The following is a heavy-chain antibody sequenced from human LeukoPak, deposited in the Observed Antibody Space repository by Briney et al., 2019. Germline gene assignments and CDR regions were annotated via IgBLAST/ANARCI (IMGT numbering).Heavy chain of an antibody. D-gene: IGHD3-10*01. J-gene: IGHJ4*02. V-gene: IGHV3-53*01. CDR1: GFTVSSNY. CDR2: IYSGGGT. Sequence: GGSLRLSCAASGFTVSSNYMSWVRQAPGKGLEWVSIIYSGGGTYYTDSVKGHFTISRDTSKSTLYLQMNSLRAEDTALYYCARDYYGSGSYPTADNWGQGTLVTVSS. CDR3: ARDYYGSGSYPTADN.